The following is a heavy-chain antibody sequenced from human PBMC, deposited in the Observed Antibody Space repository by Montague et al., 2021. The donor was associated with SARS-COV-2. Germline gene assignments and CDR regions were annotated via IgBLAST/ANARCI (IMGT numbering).Heavy chain of an antibody. CDR1: GGSVNSGNYY. V-gene: IGHV4-61*02. J-gene: IGHJ6*02. CDR3: ARDTEVEIRTYSYYKMDV. D-gene: IGHD2-21*01. CDR2: ISTSGNT. Sequence: TLSLTCTVSGGSVNSGNYYWSWIRQPAGKRLEWMGRISTSGNTNYNPSLKSRLSILVATSKNQFSLNLMSVTAADTAVYYCARDTEVEIRTYSYYKMDVWGQGTTVTVSS.